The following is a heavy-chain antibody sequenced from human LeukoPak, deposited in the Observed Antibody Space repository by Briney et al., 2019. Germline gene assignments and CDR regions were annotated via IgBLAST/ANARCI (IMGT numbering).Heavy chain of an antibody. D-gene: IGHD1-26*01. CDR3: AKDKGESGYFDY. CDR1: GFTFSTYA. V-gene: IGHV3-64*04. CDR2: VSSNVYST. J-gene: IGHJ4*02. Sequence: AGGSLRLSCSASGFTFSTYAMHWVRQAPGKGLEYVSSVSSNVYSTHYADSVKGRFAISRDNSKNTLYLQMNSLRAEDTAVYYCAKDKGESGYFDYWGQGTLVTVSS.